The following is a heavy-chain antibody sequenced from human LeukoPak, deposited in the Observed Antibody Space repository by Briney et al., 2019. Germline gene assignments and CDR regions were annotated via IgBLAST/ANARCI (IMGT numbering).Heavy chain of an antibody. CDR3: AGGRTWVTDS. Sequence: GESLTLSCVASRFTFSNYWMNSVRQAPGKGVEWVPNINQDGSTKYYVGSLKGRFTVSKDNAKNSVFLQMNSLRAEDTAVYYCAGGRTWVTDSWGLGTLVTVSS. D-gene: IGHD2-21*02. CDR2: INQDGSTK. CDR1: RFTFSNYW. V-gene: IGHV3-7*04. J-gene: IGHJ5*01.